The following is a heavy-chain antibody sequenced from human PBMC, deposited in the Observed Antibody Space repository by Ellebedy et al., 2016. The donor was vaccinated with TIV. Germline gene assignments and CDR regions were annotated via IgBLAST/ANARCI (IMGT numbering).Heavy chain of an antibody. Sequence: PGGSLRLTCAVSGFTFSSYSMNWVRPAPGKVLEWVSVISSASGDIHYADSVKGRFTTSRDNAKNSLYLQMKSLRAEDTAVYYCARGQMATTRYSDYWGLGTLVTVSS. CDR3: ARGQMATTRYSDY. CDR1: GFTFSSYS. D-gene: IGHD5-24*01. V-gene: IGHV3-21*01. J-gene: IGHJ4*02. CDR2: ISSASGDI.